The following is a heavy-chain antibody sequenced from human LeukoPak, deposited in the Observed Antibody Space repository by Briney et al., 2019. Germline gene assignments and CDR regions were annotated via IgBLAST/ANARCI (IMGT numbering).Heavy chain of an antibody. V-gene: IGHV3-53*01. J-gene: IGHJ3*02. Sequence: GGSLRLSCAASGFTVSSNYMSWVRQAPGKGLEWVSVIYSGGSTYYADSVKGRFTISRDNSKNTLYLQMNSLRAEDTAVYYCARVMWDYDILTGPLPGAFDIWGQGTMVTVSS. CDR1: GFTVSSNY. CDR3: ARVMWDYDILTGPLPGAFDI. CDR2: IYSGGST. D-gene: IGHD3-9*01.